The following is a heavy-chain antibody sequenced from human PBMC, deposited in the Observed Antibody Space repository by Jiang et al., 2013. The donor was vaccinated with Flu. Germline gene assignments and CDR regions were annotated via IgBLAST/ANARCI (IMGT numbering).Heavy chain of an antibody. J-gene: IGHJ4*02. CDR1: GFTFSSYA. CDR2: ISYDGSNK. V-gene: IGHV3-30-3*01. D-gene: IGHD2-15*01. Sequence: VQLLESGGGVVQPGRSLRLSCAASGFTFSSYAMHRVRQAPGKGLEWVAVISYDGSNKYYADSVKGRFTISRDNSKNTLYLQMNSLRAEDTAVYYCARVLVGYCSGGSCQIFDYWGQGTLVTVSS. CDR3: ARVLVGYCSGGSCQIFDY.